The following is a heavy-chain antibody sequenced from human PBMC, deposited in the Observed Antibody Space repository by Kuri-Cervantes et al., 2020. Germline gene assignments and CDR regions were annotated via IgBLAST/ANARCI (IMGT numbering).Heavy chain of an antibody. CDR1: GFTFSSYS. CDR2: ISSSSSYI. J-gene: IGHJ6*02. V-gene: IGHV3-21*01. CDR3: ARGHYYDGMDV. Sequence: GESLKISCAASGFTFSSYSMNWVRQAPGKGLEWVSSISSSSSYIYYADSVKGRFTISRDNAKNSLYLQMNSLRAEDTAVYYCARGHYYDGMDVWGQGTTVTVSS.